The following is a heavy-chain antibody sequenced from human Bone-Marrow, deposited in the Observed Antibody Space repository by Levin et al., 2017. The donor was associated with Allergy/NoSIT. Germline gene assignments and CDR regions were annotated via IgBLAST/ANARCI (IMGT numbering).Heavy chain of an antibody. V-gene: IGHV3-9*01. CDR3: VKDSGILTAALGY. D-gene: IGHD3-9*01. CDR2: IRWNSDSI. J-gene: IGHJ4*02. CDR1: GFSFDDYA. Sequence: GGSLRLSCAASGFSFDDYAMHWVRQIPGRGPEWVAGIRWNSDSIGYADSVRGRFTISRDNAKNSLYLQMDSLRVEDTALYYCVKDSGILTAALGYWGQGTVVAVSS.